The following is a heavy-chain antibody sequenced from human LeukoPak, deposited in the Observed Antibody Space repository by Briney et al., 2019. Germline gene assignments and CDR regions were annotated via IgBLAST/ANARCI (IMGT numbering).Heavy chain of an antibody. V-gene: IGHV4-39*07. CDR2: IYSGGRI. CDR1: GGSFSGTYY. Sequence: SETLSLTCTVSGGSFSGTYYWGWIRQPPGKGLEWIGSIYSGGRIYYNPSLKSRVTISVDTSKNHFSLKLTSVTAADTAVYYCARAPWAYGNYVHAFDIWGQGTMVTVSS. J-gene: IGHJ3*02. CDR3: ARAPWAYGNYVHAFDI. D-gene: IGHD4-11*01.